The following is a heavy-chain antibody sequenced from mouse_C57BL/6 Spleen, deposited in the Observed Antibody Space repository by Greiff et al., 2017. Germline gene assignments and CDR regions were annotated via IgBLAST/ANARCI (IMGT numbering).Heavy chain of an antibody. V-gene: IGHV1-7*01. CDR2: INPSSGYT. CDR1: GYTFTSYW. D-gene: IGHD1-1*01. CDR3: ARSGYGRSYGAMDY. Sequence: VQLQQSGAELAKPGASVKLSCTASGYTFTSYWMHWVKQRPGQGLEWIGYINPSSGYTKYTQKFKDKATLTADKSSSTAYMQLSSLTYEDSAVYCSARSGYGRSYGAMDYWGQGTSVTVSS. J-gene: IGHJ4*01.